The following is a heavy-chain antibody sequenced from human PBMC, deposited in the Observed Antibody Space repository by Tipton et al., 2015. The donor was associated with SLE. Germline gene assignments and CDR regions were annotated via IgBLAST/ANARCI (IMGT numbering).Heavy chain of an antibody. D-gene: IGHD2-15*01. CDR1: GFTFSSYS. Sequence: SLRLSCAASGFTFSSYSMNWVRQAPGKGLEWVSYISSSSSTIYYADSVKGRFTISRDNAKNSLYLQMNSLRAEDTAVYYCARGWSRFAFDYWGQGTLVTVSS. CDR3: ARGWSRFAFDY. V-gene: IGHV3-48*01. J-gene: IGHJ4*02. CDR2: ISSSSSTI.